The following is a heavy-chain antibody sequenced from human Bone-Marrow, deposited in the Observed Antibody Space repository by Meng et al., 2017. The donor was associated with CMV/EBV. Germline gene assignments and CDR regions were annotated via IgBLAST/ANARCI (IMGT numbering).Heavy chain of an antibody. V-gene: IGHV1-18*01. D-gene: IGHD6-13*01. CDR1: GYTFTNYG. CDR2: ISAYTGNT. J-gene: IGHJ3*02. Sequence: ASVKVSCKASGYTFTNYGITWVRQAPGQGLEWMGWISAYTGNTNYAQKLQGRVTMTTDTSTSTVHMELRSLRSDDTAVYYCARSPGIAAADDTFDNWGQGTMVTVSS. CDR3: ARSPGIAAADDTFDN.